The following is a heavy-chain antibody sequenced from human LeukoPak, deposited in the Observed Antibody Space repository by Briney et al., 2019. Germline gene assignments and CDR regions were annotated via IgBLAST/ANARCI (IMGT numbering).Heavy chain of an antibody. V-gene: IGHV1-69*13. CDR2: IIPIFGTA. CDR1: GGTFISYA. J-gene: IGHJ4*02. D-gene: IGHD2-2*01. Sequence: ASVKVSCKASGGTFISYAISWVRQAPGQGREWMGGIIPIFGTANYAQKFQGRVTITADESTSTAYMELSSLRSEDTAVYYCARVQYQLLQGLDYWGQGTLVTVSS. CDR3: ARVQYQLLQGLDY.